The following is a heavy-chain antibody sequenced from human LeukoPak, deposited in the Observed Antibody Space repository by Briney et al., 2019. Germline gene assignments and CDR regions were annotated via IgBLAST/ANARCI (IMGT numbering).Heavy chain of an antibody. J-gene: IGHJ6*03. CDR3: AKDRSYYDFWSGYYTPTEYYYYMDV. D-gene: IGHD3-3*01. CDR1: GFTFSSYG. CDR2: IRYDGSNK. Sequence: GGSLRLSCAASGFTFSSYGMQWVRQAPGKGLEWVAFIRYDGSNKYYAYSVKVRFTTSRDNSKNTIYLQMNSLRAEGTAVYYCAKDRSYYDFWSGYYTPTEYYYYMDVWGKGTTVTVSS. V-gene: IGHV3-30*02.